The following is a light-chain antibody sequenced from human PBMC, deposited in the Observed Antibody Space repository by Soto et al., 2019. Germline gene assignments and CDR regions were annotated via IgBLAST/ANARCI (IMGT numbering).Light chain of an antibody. V-gene: IGKV3-20*01. CDR1: QSVNSN. CDR3: QKYENSPRT. Sequence: EIVLTQSPGTLSLSPGERATLSCRASQSVNSNLAWYQQRPGQRPRVLMYGASSRATGIPDRFSGSGSGTDFTLTISRLEPEDFEVYDCQKYENSPRTFGQGTKVEIK. J-gene: IGKJ1*01. CDR2: GAS.